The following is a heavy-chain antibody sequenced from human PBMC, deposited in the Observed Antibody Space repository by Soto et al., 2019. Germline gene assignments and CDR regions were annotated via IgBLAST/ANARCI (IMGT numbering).Heavy chain of an antibody. Sequence: PGGSLRLSCAASGFTFSDAWMSWVRQAPGKGLEWVSSISSSGSYIYYSDSVKGRFTISRDNAKNSLYLQMNSLRAEDTAVYYCASHPRDNSGYWYYFDYWGQGTLVTVSS. CDR1: GFTFSDAW. CDR2: ISSSGSYI. CDR3: ASHPRDNSGYWYYFDY. J-gene: IGHJ4*02. D-gene: IGHD3-22*01. V-gene: IGHV3-21*01.